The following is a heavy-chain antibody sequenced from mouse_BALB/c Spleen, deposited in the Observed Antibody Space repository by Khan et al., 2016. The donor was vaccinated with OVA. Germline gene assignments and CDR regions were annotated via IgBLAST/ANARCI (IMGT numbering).Heavy chain of an antibody. D-gene: IGHD2-2*01. Sequence: VQLKQSGPELMKPGASVKISCKASGYSFTSYDIHWVKQSHGKSLEWIGYVDPFSGGTTYNQKFKGKATLTVDKSSSTAYIHFSNLTSEDSAVYYGTRHGYVAWFTYWGQGTLVTVSA. V-gene: IGHV1S135*01. CDR1: GYSFTSYD. J-gene: IGHJ3*01. CDR3: TRHGYVAWFTY. CDR2: VDPFSGGT.